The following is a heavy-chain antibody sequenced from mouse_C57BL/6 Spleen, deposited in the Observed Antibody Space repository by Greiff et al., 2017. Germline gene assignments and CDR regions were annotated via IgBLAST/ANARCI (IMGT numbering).Heavy chain of an antibody. CDR2: IYPGDGDT. J-gene: IGHJ1*03. D-gene: IGHD1-1*01. V-gene: IGHV1-82*01. CDR1: GYAFSSSW. Sequence: VQLVESGPELVKPGASVKISCKASGYAFSSSWMNWVKQRPGKGLEWIGRIYPGDGDTNYNGKFKGKATLTADKSSSTAYMQRSSLTSEDSAVYFCARGFTTVVATDFDVWSTGTTVTVSS. CDR3: ARGFTTVVATDFDV.